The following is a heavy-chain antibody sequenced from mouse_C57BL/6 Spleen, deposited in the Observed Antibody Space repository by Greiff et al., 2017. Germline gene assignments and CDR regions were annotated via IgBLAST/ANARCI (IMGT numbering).Heavy chain of an antibody. J-gene: IGHJ2*01. D-gene: IGHD2-5*01. CDR3: ARDYSNLFDY. CDR1: GFTFSDYY. V-gene: IGHV5-16*01. Sequence: EVNLVESEGGLVQPGSSMKLSCTASGFTFSDYYMAWVRQVPEKGLEWVANINYDGSSTYYLDSLKSRFIISRDNAKNILYLQMSSLKSEDTATYYCARDYSNLFDYWGQGTTLTVSS. CDR2: INYDGSST.